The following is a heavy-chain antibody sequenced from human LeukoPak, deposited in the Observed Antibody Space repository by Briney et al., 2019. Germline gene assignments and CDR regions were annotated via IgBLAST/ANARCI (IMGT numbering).Heavy chain of an antibody. Sequence: PSETLSLTCTVSGYSISSGYHWGWIRQPPGEGLEWIGSIYHSGSTYYNPSLKSRVTISVDTSKNQFSLKLSSVTAADTAVYYCARDSRAYCGGDCYSSGWLDPWGQGTLVTVSS. CDR3: ARDSRAYCGGDCYSSGWLDP. J-gene: IGHJ5*02. CDR1: GYSISSGYH. D-gene: IGHD2-21*01. V-gene: IGHV4-38-2*02. CDR2: IYHSGST.